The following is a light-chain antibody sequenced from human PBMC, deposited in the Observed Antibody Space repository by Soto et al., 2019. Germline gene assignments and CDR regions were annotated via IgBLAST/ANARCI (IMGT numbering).Light chain of an antibody. V-gene: IGKV1-5*03. Sequence: IQMTHAPSTLSGCVGDRVTISFLASQTISSWLAWYQQKPGKVPKLLIYKASTLKSGVPSRFSGSGSGTEFTLTISSLQSEDFAVYYCQQYNNWPRTFGQGTKVDIK. CDR2: KAS. CDR1: QTISSW. CDR3: QQYNNWPRT. J-gene: IGKJ1*01.